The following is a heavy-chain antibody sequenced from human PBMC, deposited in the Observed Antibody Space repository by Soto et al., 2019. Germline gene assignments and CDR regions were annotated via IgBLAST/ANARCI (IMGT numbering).Heavy chain of an antibody. J-gene: IGHJ3*02. Sequence: GGSLRLSCAASGFSFSDYYMNWIRQAPGKGLEWISYISSSGTTVNYADSVKGRFIMSRDIAENSLSLQMNSLRPEDTAVYYCVRGDGPRKNAFDIWGRGTMVTVSS. CDR2: ISSSGTTV. V-gene: IGHV3-11*01. CDR3: VRGDGPRKNAFDI. CDR1: GFSFSDYY.